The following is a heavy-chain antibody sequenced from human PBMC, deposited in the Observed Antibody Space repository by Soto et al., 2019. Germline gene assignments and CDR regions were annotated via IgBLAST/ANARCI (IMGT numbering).Heavy chain of an antibody. V-gene: IGHV3-23*01. CDR1: GFTFSSYA. CDR2: ISGSGGST. D-gene: IGHD1-26*01. Sequence: PGGSLRLSCAASGFTFSSYAMSWVRQAPGKGLEWVSAISGSGGSTYYADSVKGRFTISRDNSKNTLYLQMNSLRDEDTAVYYCARYFFRVGAKLGAFDIWGQGTMVPVSS. CDR3: ARYFFRVGAKLGAFDI. J-gene: IGHJ3*02.